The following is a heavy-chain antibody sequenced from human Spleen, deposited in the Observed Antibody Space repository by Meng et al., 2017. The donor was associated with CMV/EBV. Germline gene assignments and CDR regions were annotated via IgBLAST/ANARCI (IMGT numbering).Heavy chain of an antibody. CDR2: INHSGST. J-gene: IGHJ4*02. V-gene: IGHV4-34*01. CDR1: GGSFSGYY. D-gene: IGHD3-22*01. Sequence: QVQLQQWGAGLLKPSETLSLTCAVYGGSFSGYYWSWIRQPPGKGLEWIGEINHSGSTNYNPSLKSRVTISVDTSKNQFSLKLSSVTAADTAVYYCARARTGRYRSGYYQLFDYWGQGTLVTVSS. CDR3: ARARTGRYRSGYYQLFDY.